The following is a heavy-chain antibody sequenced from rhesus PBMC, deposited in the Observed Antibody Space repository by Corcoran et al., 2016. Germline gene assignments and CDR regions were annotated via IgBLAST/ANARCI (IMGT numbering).Heavy chain of an antibody. V-gene: IGHV4-73*01. CDR3: ARSWERYSGYMAY. CDR1: GGSISGYYY. CDR2: IDSNSAST. Sequence: QVKLQQWGEGLVKPSETLSLTCAVYGGSISGYYYWSWIRQAPGKGLEWIGNIDSNSASTNYNPSLKNRVAISKDPSKNQFSLRLTSVTAADTAVYYCARSWERYSGYMAYWGQGVLVTVSS. J-gene: IGHJ4*01. D-gene: IGHD5-24*01.